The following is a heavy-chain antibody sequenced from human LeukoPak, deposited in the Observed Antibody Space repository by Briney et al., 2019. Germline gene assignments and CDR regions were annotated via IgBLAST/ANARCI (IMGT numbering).Heavy chain of an antibody. CDR2: ISGSGGST. Sequence: PGGSLRLSCAASGFTLSTWAMGWVRQAPGKGLGWVSAISGSGGSTFYADSVKGRFNISRYNSKNTVYLQMGGLRAEDTALYYCAKAHCSPTSCSRIDYWGQGTLVTVSS. D-gene: IGHD2-2*01. V-gene: IGHV3-23*01. CDR3: AKAHCSPTSCSRIDY. CDR1: GFTLSTWA. J-gene: IGHJ4*02.